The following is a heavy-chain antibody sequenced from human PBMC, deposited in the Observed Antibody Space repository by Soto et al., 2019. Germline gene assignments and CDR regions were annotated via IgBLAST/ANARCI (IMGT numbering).Heavy chain of an antibody. CDR2: ISSSSSYI. Sequence: EVQLVESGGGLVKPGGSLRLSCAASGFTFSSYSMNWVRQALGKGLEWVSSISSSSSYIYYADSVKGRFTISRDNAKNSLYLQMNSLRAEDTAVYYCARGGGSGSYYGAFDIWGQGTMVTVSS. D-gene: IGHD1-26*01. V-gene: IGHV3-21*01. CDR1: GFTFSSYS. J-gene: IGHJ3*02. CDR3: ARGGGSGSYYGAFDI.